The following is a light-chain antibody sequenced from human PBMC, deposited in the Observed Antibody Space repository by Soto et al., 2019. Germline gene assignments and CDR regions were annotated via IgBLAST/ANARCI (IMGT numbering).Light chain of an antibody. CDR1: QSVDTW. CDR3: QPYHDYSRM. Sequence: DIQMTQSPSTLSASIGDRVTITCRASQSVDTWLAWYQQKPGKAPKLLIYKASSLQTGVPSRFSGSGSGTEFTLTISTLQPDDFATYYCQPYHDYSRMFGKGTKVEIK. V-gene: IGKV1-5*03. CDR2: KAS. J-gene: IGKJ1*01.